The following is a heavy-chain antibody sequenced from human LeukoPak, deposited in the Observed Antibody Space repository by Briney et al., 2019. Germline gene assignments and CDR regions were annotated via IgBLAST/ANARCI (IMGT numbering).Heavy chain of an antibody. V-gene: IGHV4-59*01. Sequence: PSETLSLTCTVAGGSISSYYWSWLRQPPGKGLEWIGYIYYSGSTNFNPSVKSRVAMSVDTSKKQFSLKLSSLTAADTAVYYCARGGTAVIAPYAFDIWGQGTMVTVSS. CDR3: ARGGTAVIAPYAFDI. J-gene: IGHJ3*02. D-gene: IGHD4-23*01. CDR1: GGSISSYY. CDR2: IYYSGST.